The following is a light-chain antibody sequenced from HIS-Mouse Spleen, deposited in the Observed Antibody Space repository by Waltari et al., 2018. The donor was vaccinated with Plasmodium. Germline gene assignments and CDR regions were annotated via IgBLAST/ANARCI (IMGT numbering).Light chain of an antibody. CDR3: QQRSNWMYT. Sequence: LPQSQATLSLSPGERATLSCRASQSVSSYLAWYQQKPGQAPRILIYDASNRATGIPARFSGSGSGTDFTLTISSLEPEDFAVYYCQQRSNWMYTFGQGTKLEIK. J-gene: IGKJ2*01. V-gene: IGKV3-11*01. CDR1: QSVSSY. CDR2: DAS.